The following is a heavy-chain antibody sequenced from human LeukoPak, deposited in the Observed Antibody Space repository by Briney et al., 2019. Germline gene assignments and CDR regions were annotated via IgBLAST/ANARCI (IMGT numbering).Heavy chain of an antibody. D-gene: IGHD2-2*01. V-gene: IGHV3-21*01. J-gene: IGHJ4*02. CDR2: ISSSSSYI. CDR3: ATPSSTSCCYFDY. Sequence: PGGSLRLSCSASGFTFSSYSMNWVRQAPGKGLECVSSISSSSSYIYYADSVKGRFTISRDNAKNSLYLQMNSLRAEDTAVYYCATPSSTSCCYFDYWGQGTLVTVSS. CDR1: GFTFSSYS.